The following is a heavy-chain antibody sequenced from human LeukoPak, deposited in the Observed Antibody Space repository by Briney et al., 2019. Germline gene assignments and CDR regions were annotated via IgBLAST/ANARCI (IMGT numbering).Heavy chain of an antibody. CDR1: GFTFSSYE. Sequence: GGSLRLSCAASGFTFSSYEMNWVRQAPGKGLEWVSYISSSGSTIYYADSVKGRFTISRDNAKNSLYLQMNSLRAEDTAVYYCARGDLTGYGSGYWGQGTLVTVSS. CDR2: ISSSGSTI. J-gene: IGHJ4*02. V-gene: IGHV3-48*03. D-gene: IGHD3-9*01. CDR3: ARGDLTGYGSGY.